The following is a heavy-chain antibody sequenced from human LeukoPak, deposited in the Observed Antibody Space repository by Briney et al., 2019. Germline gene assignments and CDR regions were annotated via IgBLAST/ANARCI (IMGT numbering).Heavy chain of an antibody. V-gene: IGHV4-34*01. CDR1: GGSFSGYY. Sequence: SETLSLTCAVYGGSFSGYYWSWIRQPPGKGLEWIGEINHSGSTNYNPPLKSRVTISVDTSKNQSSLKLSSVTAADTAVYYCARGVTYYYDSSGYGRHFDYWGQGTLVTVSS. D-gene: IGHD3-22*01. J-gene: IGHJ4*02. CDR3: ARGVTYYYDSSGYGRHFDY. CDR2: INHSGST.